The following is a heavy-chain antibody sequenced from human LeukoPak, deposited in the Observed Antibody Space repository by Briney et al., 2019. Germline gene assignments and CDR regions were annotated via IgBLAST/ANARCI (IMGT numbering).Heavy chain of an antibody. D-gene: IGHD2-21*02. CDR1: GGSISTTNYY. Sequence: PSETLSLTCNVSGGSISTTNYYWGWLRQPPGKGLEWLGNIHYSGSTYYNPSLQSLFTLSVDTSKNQFSLKLTSVTATDTAVYYCARTYPDCDYWGQGTLVTVSS. CDR3: ARTYPDCDY. J-gene: IGHJ4*02. V-gene: IGHV4-39*01. CDR2: IHYSGST.